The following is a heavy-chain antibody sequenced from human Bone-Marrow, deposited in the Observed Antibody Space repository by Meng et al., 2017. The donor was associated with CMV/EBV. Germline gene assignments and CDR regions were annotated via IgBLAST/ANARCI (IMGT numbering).Heavy chain of an antibody. J-gene: IGHJ3*02. CDR3: ARGGDIVVVPADKDAFDI. CDR1: GFTFSSYA. D-gene: IGHD2-2*01. Sequence: GGSLRLSCAASGFTFSSYAMHWVRQAPGKGLEWVAVISYDGSNKYYADSVKGRFTISRDNSKNTLYLQMNSLRAEDTAVYYCARGGDIVVVPADKDAFDIWGRGTMVTVSS. CDR2: ISYDGSNK. V-gene: IGHV3-30-3*01.